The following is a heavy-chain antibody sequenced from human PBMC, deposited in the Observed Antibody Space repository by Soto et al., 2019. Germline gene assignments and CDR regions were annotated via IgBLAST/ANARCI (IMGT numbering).Heavy chain of an antibody. J-gene: IGHJ4*02. CDR3: AKDLGGRDAYNSLDY. Sequence: GGSLRLSCAASGFTFSSYAMSWVRQAPGKGLEWVSTINSNGDSTYYADSVKGRFTISRANSKNTLYLQMHSLRAEDTAVYYCAKDLGGRDAYNSLDYWGQGTLVTVS. CDR2: INSNGDST. CDR1: GFTFSSYA. D-gene: IGHD1-26*01. V-gene: IGHV3-23*01.